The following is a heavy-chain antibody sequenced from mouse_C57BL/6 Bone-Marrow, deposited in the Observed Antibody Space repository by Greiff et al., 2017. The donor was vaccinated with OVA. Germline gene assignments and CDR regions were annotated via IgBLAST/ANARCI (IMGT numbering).Heavy chain of an antibody. D-gene: IGHD3-3*01. CDR2: IDPSDSYT. V-gene: IGHV1-69*01. Sequence: QVQLQQPGAELVMPGASVKLSCKASGCTFTSYWMHWVKQRPGQGLEWIGEIDPSDSYTNYNQKFKGKSTLTVDKSSSTAYMQLSSLTSEDSAVYYCASGRDDWFAYWGQGTLVTVSA. CDR1: GCTFTSYW. J-gene: IGHJ3*01. CDR3: ASGRDDWFAY.